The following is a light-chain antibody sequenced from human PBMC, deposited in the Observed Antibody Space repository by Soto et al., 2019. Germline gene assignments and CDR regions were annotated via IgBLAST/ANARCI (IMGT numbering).Light chain of an antibody. CDR1: QRVTNSY. V-gene: IGKV3-20*01. J-gene: IGKJ1*01. Sequence: EIVLSQSPDTLSLSPGERATLSCRASQRVTNSYLAWYQQKPGQAPRLLIFGASSRATGIPDRFSGSGSGTDFTLTISSLEPGDFALYFCHQYGTSPRTFGPGTKVEF. CDR2: GAS. CDR3: HQYGTSPRT.